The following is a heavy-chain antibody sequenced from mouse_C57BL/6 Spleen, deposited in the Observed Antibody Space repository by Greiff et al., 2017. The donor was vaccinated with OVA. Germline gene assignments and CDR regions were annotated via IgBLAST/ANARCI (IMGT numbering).Heavy chain of an antibody. V-gene: IGHV1-59*01. J-gene: IGHJ2*01. CDR1: GYTFTSYW. D-gene: IGHD2-2*01. Sequence: VQLQQPGAELVRPGTSVKLSCKASGYTFTSYWMHWVKQRPGQGLEWIGVIDPSDSYTNYNQKFKGKATLTVDTSSSTAYMQLSSLTSEDSAVYYCAREWLRRRVDYWGQGTTLTVSS. CDR2: IDPSDSYT. CDR3: AREWLRRRVDY.